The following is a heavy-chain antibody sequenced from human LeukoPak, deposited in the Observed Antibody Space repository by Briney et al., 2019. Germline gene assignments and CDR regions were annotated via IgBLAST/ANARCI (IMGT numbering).Heavy chain of an antibody. Sequence: ASVKVSCKASGYTFTSYGISWVRQAPGQGLEWMGRINPNSGGTNYAQKFQGRVTMTRDTSISTAYMELSRLRSDDTAVYYCAPVGVGYWGQGTLVTVSS. CDR2: INPNSGGT. V-gene: IGHV1-2*06. J-gene: IGHJ4*02. CDR1: GYTFTSYG. CDR3: APVGVGY.